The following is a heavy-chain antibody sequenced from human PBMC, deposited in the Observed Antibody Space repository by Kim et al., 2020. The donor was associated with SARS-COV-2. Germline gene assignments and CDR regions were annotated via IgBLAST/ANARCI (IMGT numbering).Heavy chain of an antibody. CDR1: GFTFSSYG. V-gene: IGHV3-33*05. J-gene: IGHJ6*02. CDR3: ARDRVVAHYYYGMDV. CDR2: ISYDGSNK. Sequence: GGSLRLSCAASGFTFSSYGMHWVRQAPGKGLEWVAVISYDGSNKYYTDSVKGRFTISRDNSKNTLYLQMNSLRAEDTAVYYCARDRVVAHYYYGMDVWG. D-gene: IGHD3-10*01.